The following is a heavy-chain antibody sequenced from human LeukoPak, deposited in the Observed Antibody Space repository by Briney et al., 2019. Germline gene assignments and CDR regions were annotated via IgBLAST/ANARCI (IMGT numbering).Heavy chain of an antibody. V-gene: IGHV4-61*01. CDR1: GGSISSGSYH. J-gene: IGHJ4*02. Sequence: SETLSLTCTVSGGSISSGSYHWSWIRQPPGKGLEWIGYIQSSGSTDYNPSLKSRVTISVDRSKNQFSLNLNSVTAADTALYYCARISFQTRGYSGYDVYYFDSWGQGTLVTVSS. CDR2: IQSSGST. D-gene: IGHD5-12*01. CDR3: ARISFQTRGYSGYDVYYFDS.